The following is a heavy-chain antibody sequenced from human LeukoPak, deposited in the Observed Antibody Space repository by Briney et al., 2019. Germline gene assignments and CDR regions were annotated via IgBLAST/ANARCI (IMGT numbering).Heavy chain of an antibody. CDR3: ARTWLFSHDY. Sequence: GASVKVSCKASGYTFTSYDINWVRQASGQGLEWMGGIIPIFGTANYAQKFQGRVTITADESTSTAYMELSSLRSEDTAVYYCARTWLFSHDYWGQGTLVTVSS. CDR2: IIPIFGTA. D-gene: IGHD3-22*01. V-gene: IGHV1-69*13. CDR1: GYTFTSYD. J-gene: IGHJ4*02.